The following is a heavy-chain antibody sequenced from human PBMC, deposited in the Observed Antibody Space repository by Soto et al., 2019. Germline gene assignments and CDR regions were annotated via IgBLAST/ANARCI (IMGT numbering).Heavy chain of an antibody. CDR1: GFSFRSYY. D-gene: IGHD3-10*01. Sequence: GGSLRLSCAASGFSFRSYYMNWVRQAPGKELEWVSSIRSSSSYINYADSVKGRFTISRDNAKNSLYLQMNSLRAEDTAVYYCARVGTYYGSGSPYYSDYWGRGTLVTVS. J-gene: IGHJ4*02. V-gene: IGHV3-21*01. CDR2: IRSSSSYI. CDR3: ARVGTYYGSGSPYYSDY.